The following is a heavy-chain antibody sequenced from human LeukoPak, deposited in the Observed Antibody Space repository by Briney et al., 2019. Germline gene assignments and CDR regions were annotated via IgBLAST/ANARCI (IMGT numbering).Heavy chain of an antibody. CDR1: GYTFTIYA. CDR2: INTNTGNP. CDR3: ARYGYSSGWYYAFDI. Sequence: ASVKVSCKASGYTFTIYAMNWVRQAPGQGLEWMGWINTNTGNPTYAQGFTGRFVFSLDTSVSTAYLQISSLKAEATAVYYCARYGYSSGWYYAFDIWGQGTMVTVSS. V-gene: IGHV7-4-1*02. D-gene: IGHD6-19*01. J-gene: IGHJ3*02.